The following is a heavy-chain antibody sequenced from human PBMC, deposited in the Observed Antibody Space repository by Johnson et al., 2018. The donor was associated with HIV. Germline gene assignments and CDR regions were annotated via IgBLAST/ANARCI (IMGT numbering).Heavy chain of an antibody. CDR3: TTGSSGSNAFDI. V-gene: IGHV3-15*01. J-gene: IGHJ3*02. CDR2: IKSKTDGGTT. CDR1: GFTFSSYA. D-gene: IGHD3-22*01. Sequence: VQLVESGGGVVQPGRSLRLSCAASGFTFSSYAMHWVRQAPGKGLEWVGRIKSKTDGGTTDYAAPVKGRFTISRDDSKNTLYLQMNSLKTEDTAVYYCTTGSSGSNAFDIWGQGTMVTVSS.